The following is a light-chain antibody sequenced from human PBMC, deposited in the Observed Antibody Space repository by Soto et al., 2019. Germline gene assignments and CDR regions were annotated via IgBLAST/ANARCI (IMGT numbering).Light chain of an antibody. CDR1: QPVSSNF. CDR3: QHYGSSPPGT. CDR2: GVS. J-gene: IGKJ1*01. Sequence: ELVLTQSPGTLSLSPGESATLSCRASQPVSSNFLAWYQQKPGQAPRLLIYGVSSRASGIPDRFSGSGSGTDFTLTISRLEPEDFAVYFCQHYGSSPPGTFGQGTKVDI. V-gene: IGKV3-20*01.